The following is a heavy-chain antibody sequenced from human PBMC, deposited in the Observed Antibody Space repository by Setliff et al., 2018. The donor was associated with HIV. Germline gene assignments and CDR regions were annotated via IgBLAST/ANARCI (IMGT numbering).Heavy chain of an antibody. Sequence: SETLSLTCTVYGASISNSNSYWGWIRQPPGKRLEWLGSIYYSGSTYYNPSLKSRVTILVDTSKNQFSLNLTSVTAADTAVYYCVRGYSSGYFKEDNWFDPWGQGALVTVSS. V-gene: IGHV4-39*07. CDR1: GASISNSNSY. D-gene: IGHD6-19*01. CDR2: IYYSGST. CDR3: VRGYSSGYFKEDNWFDP. J-gene: IGHJ5*02.